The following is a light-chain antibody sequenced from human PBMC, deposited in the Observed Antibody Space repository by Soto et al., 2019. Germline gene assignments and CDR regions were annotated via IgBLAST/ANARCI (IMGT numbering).Light chain of an antibody. CDR1: QAINTY. CDR2: DAS. CDR3: QHLNSYPLT. V-gene: IGKV1-9*01. J-gene: IGKJ4*01. Sequence: DIMLTQSPSFLSASVGDRVTITSRASQAINTYLAWYQQKPGKAPKLLIYDASTLKSGVPSRFSGSGSGTEFSLTISNLQPEDFATYYCQHLNSYPLTFGGGTKVDIK.